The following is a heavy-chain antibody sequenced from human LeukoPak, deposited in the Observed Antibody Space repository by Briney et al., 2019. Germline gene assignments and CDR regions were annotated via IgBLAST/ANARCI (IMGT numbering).Heavy chain of an antibody. CDR3: VRDWDHFDFDS. V-gene: IGHV3-74*01. D-gene: IGHD3-9*01. CDR2: VKGDGSHT. Sequence: GGSLRLSCAASGFTFSNYWMHWVRQAPGKGLVWVSRVKGDGSHTIYADSVKGRFTISRDNAKNTLYLQMKSLRAEDTAVYYCVRDWDHFDFDSWGQGTLVTVSS. J-gene: IGHJ5*01. CDR1: GFTFSNYW.